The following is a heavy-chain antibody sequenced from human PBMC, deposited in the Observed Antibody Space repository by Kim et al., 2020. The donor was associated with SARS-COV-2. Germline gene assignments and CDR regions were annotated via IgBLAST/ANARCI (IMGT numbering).Heavy chain of an antibody. D-gene: IGHD3-16*01. V-gene: IGHV3-48*03. CDR1: GFTFSSYE. J-gene: IGHJ4*02. Sequence: GGSLRLSCAASGFTFSSYEMNWVRQAPGKGLEWVSYISSSGSTIYYADSVKGRFTISRDNAKNSLYLQMNSLRAEDTAVYYCARVRRSGGRRYYFDYWGQGTLVTVSS. CDR3: ARVRRSGGRRYYFDY. CDR2: ISSSGSTI.